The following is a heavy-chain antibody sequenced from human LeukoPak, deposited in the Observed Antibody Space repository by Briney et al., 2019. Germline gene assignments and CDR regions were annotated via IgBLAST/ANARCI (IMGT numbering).Heavy chain of an antibody. CDR1: GTSFSNYW. V-gene: IGHV5-51*01. CDR3: ARHGLHFDNSKYYFDS. D-gene: IGHD3-22*01. CDR2: IYPGDSDT. J-gene: IGHJ5*01. Sequence: GESLKISCKGSGTSFSNYWIGWVRQLPGRGLDWMGIIYPGDSDTRYNPSFEGQVTISADTSIATAYLQWSSLKASDTAMYYCARHGLHFDNSKYYFDSWGQGTLVTVSS.